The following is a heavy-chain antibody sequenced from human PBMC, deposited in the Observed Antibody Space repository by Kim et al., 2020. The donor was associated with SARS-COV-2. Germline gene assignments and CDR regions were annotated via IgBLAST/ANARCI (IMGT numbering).Heavy chain of an antibody. V-gene: IGHV4-39*01. CDR3: ARRVSGRYGSGSYRWFDP. CDR2: IYYSGST. Sequence: SETLSLTCTVSGGSISSSSYYWGWIRQPPGKGLEWIGSIYYSGSTYYNPSLKSRVTISVDTSKNQFSLKLSSVTAADTAVYYCARRVSGRYGSGSYRWFDPWGQGTLVTVSS. D-gene: IGHD3-10*01. CDR1: GGSISSSSYY. J-gene: IGHJ5*02.